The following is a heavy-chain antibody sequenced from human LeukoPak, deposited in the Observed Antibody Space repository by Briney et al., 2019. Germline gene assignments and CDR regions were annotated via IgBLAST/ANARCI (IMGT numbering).Heavy chain of an antibody. CDR2: INQDGTER. D-gene: IGHD2-15*01. CDR3: VRGSGGY. Sequence: GGSLRLSCAASGLTLSTYWMTWVRQAPGKGLEWMANINQDGTERYYVDSVKGRFTISRDNAKNSLYLQMNSLRADDTAVYFCVRGSGGYWGQGTLVTVSS. J-gene: IGHJ4*02. V-gene: IGHV3-7*01. CDR1: GLTLSTYW.